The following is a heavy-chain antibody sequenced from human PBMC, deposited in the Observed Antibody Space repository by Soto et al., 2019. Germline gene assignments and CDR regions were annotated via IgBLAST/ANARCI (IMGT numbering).Heavy chain of an antibody. J-gene: IGHJ6*02. CDR2: IIPIFHTA. D-gene: IGHD2-2*01. V-gene: IGHV1-69*01. CDR1: GDSFNSYA. CDR3: ARVGYCNTTNCLFYFCHYGMDV. Sequence: QVQLVQSGAEVKKPGSSVKVSCKASGDSFNSYAISWVRQAPGQGLEWMGGIIPIFHTANHAQKFQARVTMTADESASTAYMELIGLRSEDTAVYYCARVGYCNTTNCLFYFCHYGMDVWGQGTTVTVS.